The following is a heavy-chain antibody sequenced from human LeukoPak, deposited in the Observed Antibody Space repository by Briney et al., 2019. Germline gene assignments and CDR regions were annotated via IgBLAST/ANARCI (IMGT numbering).Heavy chain of an antibody. J-gene: IGHJ3*02. D-gene: IGHD1-14*01. V-gene: IGHV1-2*06. CDR2: INPNSGGT. CDR3: ARERDVSGAFDI. Sequence: ASVTVSCKASGYTFTGYYMHWVRQAPGQGLARMGRINPNSGGTNYAQKFQGRVTMTRDTSISTAYMELSRLRSDDTAVYYCARERDVSGAFDIWGQGTMVTVSS. CDR1: GYTFTGYY.